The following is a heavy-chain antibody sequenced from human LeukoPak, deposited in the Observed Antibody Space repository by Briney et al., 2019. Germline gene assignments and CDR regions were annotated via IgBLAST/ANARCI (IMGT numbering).Heavy chain of an antibody. CDR1: GFDFGDYH. Sequence: GGSLTLSCVASGFDFGDYHTNWFRQARRKGLEWRSWMSSSGHNILYTDSVKGRFTVSRDNAKKTVFLQMNSLRAEDRAVYYCARDLFSFYHDSSGYCDYWGPGTRVTVSS. J-gene: IGHJ4*02. V-gene: IGHV3-11*01. CDR2: MSSSGHNI. D-gene: IGHD3-22*01. CDR3: ARDLFSFYHDSSGYCDY.